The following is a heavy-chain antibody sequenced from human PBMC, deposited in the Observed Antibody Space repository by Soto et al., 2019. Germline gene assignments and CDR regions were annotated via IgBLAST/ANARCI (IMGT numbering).Heavy chain of an antibody. V-gene: IGHV4-59*01. D-gene: IGHD3-22*01. J-gene: IGHJ5*02. CDR2: IYYSGST. CDR3: ARDRRYYDSSGYYLRGAWFDP. Sequence: QVQLQESGPGLVKPSETLSLTCPVSGGSISSYYWSWIRQPPGKGLAWIGYIYYSGSTNYNPSLKSRVTISVDTSKNQFSLKLSSVTAADTAVYYCARDRRYYDSSGYYLRGAWFDPWGQGTLVTVSS. CDR1: GGSISSYY.